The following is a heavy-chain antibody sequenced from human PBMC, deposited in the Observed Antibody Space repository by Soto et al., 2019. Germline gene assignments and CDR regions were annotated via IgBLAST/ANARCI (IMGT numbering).Heavy chain of an antibody. Sequence: ASVKVSCKASGYTFTSYGISWVRQAPGQGLEWMGWISAYNGNTNYAQKLQGRVTMTTDTSTSTAYMELSSLRSEDTSVYYCAADLSSSGYPRFDYWGQGTLVTVSS. CDR1: GYTFTSYG. D-gene: IGHD3-22*01. CDR3: AADLSSSGYPRFDY. V-gene: IGHV1-18*01. CDR2: ISAYNGNT. J-gene: IGHJ4*02.